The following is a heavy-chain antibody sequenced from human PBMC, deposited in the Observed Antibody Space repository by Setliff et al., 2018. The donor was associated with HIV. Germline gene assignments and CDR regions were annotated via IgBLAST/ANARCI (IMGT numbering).Heavy chain of an antibody. Sequence: GGSLRLSCAASGFTFSKYGMHWVRQAPGKGQEWVIFIRYDGSDNYYIDSVKGRFTISRDNSKNTLYLQMNSLRDEDTAVYYCAKDVGGGSGHYPLYMDVWGKGTTVTVSS. D-gene: IGHD3-3*01. CDR3: AKDVGGGSGHYPLYMDV. V-gene: IGHV3-30*02. CDR1: GFTFSKYG. CDR2: IRYDGSDN. J-gene: IGHJ6*03.